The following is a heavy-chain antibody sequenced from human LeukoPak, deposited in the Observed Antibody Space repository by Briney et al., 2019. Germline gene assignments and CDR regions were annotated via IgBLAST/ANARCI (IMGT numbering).Heavy chain of an antibody. CDR2: TYYSGST. J-gene: IGHJ5*02. D-gene: IGHD6-19*01. CDR3: ATYSSGSRWFDP. CDR1: GGSISSYY. V-gene: IGHV4-59*01. Sequence: SETLSLTCTVSGGSISSYYWSWIRQPPGKGLEWIGYTYYSGSTNYNPSLKSRVTISVDMSKNQFSLKLSSVTAADTAVYYCATYSSGSRWFDPWGQGTLVTVSS.